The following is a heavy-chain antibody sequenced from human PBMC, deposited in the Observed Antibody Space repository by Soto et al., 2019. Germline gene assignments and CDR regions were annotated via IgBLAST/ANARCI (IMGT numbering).Heavy chain of an antibody. D-gene: IGHD2-15*01. J-gene: IGHJ4*02. Sequence: ASLKVSCKASGYTFTGYYMHWARHAPGQGLEWMGWINPNSGGTNYAQKFQGWVTMTRDTSISTAYVELSRLRSDDTAVYYCARGAYCSGGSCSTTLYYFDYWGQGTLVTVSS. V-gene: IGHV1-2*04. CDR1: GYTFTGYY. CDR3: ARGAYCSGGSCSTTLYYFDY. CDR2: INPNSGGT.